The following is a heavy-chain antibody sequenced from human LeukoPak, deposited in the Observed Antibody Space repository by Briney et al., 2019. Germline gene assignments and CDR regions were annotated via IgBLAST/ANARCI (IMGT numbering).Heavy chain of an antibody. CDR3: ARGRRKFCTGSHCYYYYYYMDV. V-gene: IGHV4-34*01. D-gene: IGHD2-8*02. CDR1: VGSFNDNY. J-gene: IGHJ6*03. Sequence: PSETLSLTCAVYVGSFNDNYWTRLRQPPGKGLEWIGEINHSGSTNYNPSLRGRVAMSVYLSKNQFSLNLTSVTAADTAVYYCARGRRKFCTGSHCYYYYYYMDVWGTGTPVAVSS. CDR2: INHSGST.